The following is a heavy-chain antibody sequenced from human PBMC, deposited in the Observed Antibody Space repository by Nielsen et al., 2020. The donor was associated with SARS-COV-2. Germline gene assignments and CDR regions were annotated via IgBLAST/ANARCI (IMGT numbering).Heavy chain of an antibody. CDR2: IRGSGDT. V-gene: IGHV3-23*01. Sequence: GESLKISCAASGFTISSYAMSWVRQAPGKGLEWVSGIRGSGDTYYADSVKGRFTISRDNSKNTLYLQMNSLRAEDTAVYHCARDVLWFGELFRFQFDYWGQGTLVTVSS. J-gene: IGHJ4*02. CDR3: ARDVLWFGELFRFQFDY. CDR1: GFTISSYA. D-gene: IGHD3-10*01.